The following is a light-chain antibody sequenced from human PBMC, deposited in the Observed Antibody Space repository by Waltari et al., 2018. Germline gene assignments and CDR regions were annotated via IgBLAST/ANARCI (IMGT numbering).Light chain of an antibody. J-gene: IGKJ2*01. V-gene: IGKV1-39*01. CDR1: QSISSY. CDR3: QQSYSTPYT. Sequence: DIQMTQSPSSLSASVGDRVTITCRASQSISSYLNWYQQKPGKAPKLLIYAASSVQSGVPSRFSGGGSGTDFTLTISSLQPEDFATYYCQQSYSTPYTFGQGTKLEIK. CDR2: AAS.